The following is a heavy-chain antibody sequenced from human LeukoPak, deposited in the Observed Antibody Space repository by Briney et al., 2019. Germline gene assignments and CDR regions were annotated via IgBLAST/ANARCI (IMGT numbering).Heavy chain of an antibody. CDR3: AKSKYSRSSGVFDY. V-gene: IGHV3-23*01. CDR2: ISGSGGST. Sequence: GGSLRLSCKASGFTFSSYAMSWVRQAPGEGLEWVSGISGSGGSTYYADSVKGRFTMSRDNSKNTLYLQMNSLRAEDTAVYYCAKSKYSRSSGVFDYWGQGSLVTVSS. D-gene: IGHD6-6*01. J-gene: IGHJ4*02. CDR1: GFTFSSYA.